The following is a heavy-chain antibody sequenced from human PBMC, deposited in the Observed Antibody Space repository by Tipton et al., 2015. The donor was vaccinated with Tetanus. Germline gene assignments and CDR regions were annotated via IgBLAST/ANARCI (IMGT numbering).Heavy chain of an antibody. Sequence: QLVQSGAEVKKPGASVKVSCKASGYTFTSFGINWVRQAPGQGLEWMGWINTDKGSTNYAQNLQGRVIMTTDTSTLTAYMELRSLTSDDTAVYFCARLVKQWLVPEDFWGQGTLVTVSS. J-gene: IGHJ4*02. CDR3: ARLVKQWLVPEDF. CDR1: GYTFTSFG. D-gene: IGHD6-19*01. V-gene: IGHV1-18*01. CDR2: INTDKGST.